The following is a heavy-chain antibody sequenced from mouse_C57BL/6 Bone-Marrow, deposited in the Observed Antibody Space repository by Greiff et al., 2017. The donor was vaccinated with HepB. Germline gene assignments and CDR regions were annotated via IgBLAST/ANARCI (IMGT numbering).Heavy chain of an antibody. CDR2: IDPENGDT. D-gene: IGHD2-3*01. V-gene: IGHV14-4*01. J-gene: IGHJ3*01. CDR3: TTVDGYPWFAY. CDR1: GFNIKDDY. Sequence: EVKLVESGAELVRPGASVKLSCTASGFNIKDDYMHWVKQRPEQGLEWIGWIDPENGDTEYASKFQGKATITADTSSNTAYLQLSSLTSEDTAVYYCTTVDGYPWFAYWGQGTLVTVSA.